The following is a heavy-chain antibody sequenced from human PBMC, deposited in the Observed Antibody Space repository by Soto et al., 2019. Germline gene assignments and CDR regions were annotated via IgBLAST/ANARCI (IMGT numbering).Heavy chain of an antibody. V-gene: IGHV4-59*05. CDR1: GGSISSYY. D-gene: IGHD1-26*01. CDR3: AGGNSGSSLAY. J-gene: IGHJ4*02. CDR2: IYYSGTT. Sequence: GGSISSYYWSWIRQPPGKGLEWIASIYYSGTTYYNTSLKSRVTISVDTSKNQLSLRLTSVTAADTAVYYCAGGNSGSSLAYWGQGTLVTVSS.